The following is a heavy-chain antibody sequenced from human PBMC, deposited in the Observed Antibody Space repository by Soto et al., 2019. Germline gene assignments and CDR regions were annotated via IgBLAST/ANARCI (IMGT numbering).Heavy chain of an antibody. Sequence: GASVKVSSKDSRYTYTSYAMYWVRHAPGQRFEWMGWINAGNGNTKYSQKFQGRVTITRDTSASTAYMELSSLRSEDTAVYYCARGDGAPRGYSGYDYYYWGQGTLVTVSS. CDR3: ARGDGAPRGYSGYDYYY. CDR2: INAGNGNT. CDR1: RYTYTSYA. V-gene: IGHV1-3*01. D-gene: IGHD5-12*01. J-gene: IGHJ4*02.